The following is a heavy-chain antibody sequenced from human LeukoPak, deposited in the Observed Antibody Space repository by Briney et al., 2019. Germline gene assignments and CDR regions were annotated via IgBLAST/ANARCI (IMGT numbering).Heavy chain of an antibody. J-gene: IGHJ4*02. CDR3: AKAPVTSCRGAYCYPFDS. Sequence: GGSLRLSCAASEFSVGSNYMTWVRLAPGKGLEWVSLIYSGGSTYYADSVKGRFTISRDNSKNTLYLQMNSLRAEDAAVYFCAKAPVTSCRGAYCYPFDSWGQGTLVTVSS. V-gene: IGHV3-66*01. D-gene: IGHD2-21*01. CDR2: IYSGGST. CDR1: EFSVGSNY.